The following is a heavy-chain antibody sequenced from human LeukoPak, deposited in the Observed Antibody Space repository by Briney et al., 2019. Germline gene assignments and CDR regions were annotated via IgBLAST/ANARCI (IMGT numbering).Heavy chain of an antibody. J-gene: IGHJ4*02. V-gene: IGHV3-48*03. CDR3: ATAGRGYSYRSPRSGFDY. CDR2: ISSSGSTI. D-gene: IGHD5-18*01. CDR1: GFTFSSYK. Sequence: GGSLRLSCAASGFTFSSYKMNWVRQAPGKGLEWVSYISSSGSTIYYADSVKGRFTISRDNAKNSLYLQMNSLRAEDTAVYYCATAGRGYSYRSPRSGFDYWGQGTLVTVSS.